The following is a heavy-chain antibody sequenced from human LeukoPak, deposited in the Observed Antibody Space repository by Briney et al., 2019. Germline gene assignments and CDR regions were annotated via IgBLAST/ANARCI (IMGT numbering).Heavy chain of an antibody. V-gene: IGHV1-69*13. D-gene: IGHD3-3*01. CDR1: GGTFSSYA. Sequence: SVKVSCKASGGTFSSYAISWVRQAPGQGLEWMGGITPIFGTANYAQKFQGRVTITADESTSTAYMELSSLRSEDTAVYYCASLTPIFGVVITYYYYGMDVWGQGTTVTVSS. CDR3: ASLTPIFGVVITYYYYGMDV. J-gene: IGHJ6*02. CDR2: ITPIFGTA.